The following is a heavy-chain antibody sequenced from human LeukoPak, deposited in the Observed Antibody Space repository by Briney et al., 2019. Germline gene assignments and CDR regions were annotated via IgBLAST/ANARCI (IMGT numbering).Heavy chain of an antibody. V-gene: IGHV3-23*01. J-gene: IGHJ4*02. CDR3: AKGKVSVVVPAATQYYFDY. Sequence: GGSLRLSCAASGFTFSTYAMTWVRQAPGKGLEWVAAISGSGGYTYSDSVKGRFTISRDNSKNTLYLQMNSLRAEDTAVYYCAKGKVSVVVPAATQYYFDYWGQGTLVTVSS. CDR2: ISGSGGYT. CDR1: GFTFSTYA. D-gene: IGHD2-2*01.